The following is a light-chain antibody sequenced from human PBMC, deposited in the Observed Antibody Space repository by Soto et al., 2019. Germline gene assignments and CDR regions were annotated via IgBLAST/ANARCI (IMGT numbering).Light chain of an antibody. CDR3: DSYTASSTYV. V-gene: IGLV2-18*02. CDR1: TSEVGSYNR. Sequence: QSALTQPPSVSGSPGQSVTISCTGTTSEVGSYNRVSWYQQTPGTAPKLIIYDVGSRPSGVPDRFSGSKSGNTASLTISGLQAEDEADYYCDSYTASSTYVFGTGTKVTVL. J-gene: IGLJ1*01. CDR2: DVG.